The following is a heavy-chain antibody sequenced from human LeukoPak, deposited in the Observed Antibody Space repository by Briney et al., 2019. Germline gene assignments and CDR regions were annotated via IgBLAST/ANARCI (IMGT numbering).Heavy chain of an antibody. CDR2: IYSSGST. J-gene: IGHJ6*03. V-gene: IGHV4-59*01. CDR1: GGSIRGYY. D-gene: IGHD5-12*01. CDR3: ARTTEGYAGGPGYSYYYYMDV. Sequence: SETLSLTCTVSGGSIRGYYWSWIRQPPGKGLEWIGYIYSSGSTNYNPSLKSRVTMSVDTSKNQVSLKLRSVTAADTAVYYCARTTEGYAGGPGYSYYYYMDVWGKGTTVTISS.